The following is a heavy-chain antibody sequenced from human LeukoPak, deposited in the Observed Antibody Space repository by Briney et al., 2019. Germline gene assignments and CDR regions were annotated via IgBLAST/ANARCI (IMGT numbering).Heavy chain of an antibody. J-gene: IGHJ4*02. V-gene: IGHV3-7*05. Sequence: GGSLRLSCAASGFTFSDAWMSWVRQAPGKGLDWVASIKEDGSEKYYVDSVKGRFTISRDNAKNSLYLQMNSLRAEDTAVYYCARHGDYVFDQWGQGTLVIVSS. CDR2: IKEDGSEK. CDR3: ARHGDYVFDQ. D-gene: IGHD4-17*01. CDR1: GFTFSDAW.